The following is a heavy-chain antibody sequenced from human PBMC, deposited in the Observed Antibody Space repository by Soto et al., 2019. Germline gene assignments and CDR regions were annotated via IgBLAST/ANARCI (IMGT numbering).Heavy chain of an antibody. CDR3: ARWSAIVGGAEERDV. J-gene: IGHJ3*01. CDR1: GYTFINYG. D-gene: IGHD1-26*01. V-gene: IGHV1-18*01. CDR2: LSAYNGDT. Sequence: QVQLVQSGAEVKKPGASVRVSCKTSGYTFINYGITWVRQAPGQGLEWMGWLSAYNGDTSSSEKLQDRFTMTTDTSTNSVYMELRGLTSDDTAVYDCARWSAIVGGAEERDVWGQGTMVIVSS.